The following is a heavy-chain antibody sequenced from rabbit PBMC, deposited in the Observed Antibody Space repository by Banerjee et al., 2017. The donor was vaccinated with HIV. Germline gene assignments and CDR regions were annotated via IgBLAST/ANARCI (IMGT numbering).Heavy chain of an antibody. Sequence: QEQVVESGGGLVTLGGFMTLTCKASGFSFSSGYDMCWVRQAPGKGLEWIACIYTSSGSTDYASWVNGRFTISSDNAQNTVDLQMNSLSAADTATYFCARDLAGVIGWNFNLWGPGTLVTVS. CDR3: ARDLAGVIGWNFNL. D-gene: IGHD4-1*01. CDR1: GFSFSSGYD. V-gene: IGHV1S43*01. J-gene: IGHJ4*01. CDR2: IYTSSGST.